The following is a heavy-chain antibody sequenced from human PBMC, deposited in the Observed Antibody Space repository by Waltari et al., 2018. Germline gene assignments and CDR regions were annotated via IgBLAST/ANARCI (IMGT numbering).Heavy chain of an antibody. V-gene: IGHV4-59*01. Sequence: QVQLQESGPGLVKPSETLSLTCTVSGGSISSYYWSWLRQPPGKGLEWIGYIYYSGSTNYNPSLKSRVTISVDTSKNQCSLKLSSVTAADTAVYYCARDGDGYSLLGGAFDIWGQGTMVTVSS. J-gene: IGHJ3*02. D-gene: IGHD6-13*01. CDR2: IYYSGST. CDR1: GGSISSYY. CDR3: ARDGDGYSLLGGAFDI.